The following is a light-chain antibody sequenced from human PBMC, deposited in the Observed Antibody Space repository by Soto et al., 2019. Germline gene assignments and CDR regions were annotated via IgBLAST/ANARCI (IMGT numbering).Light chain of an antibody. J-gene: IGLJ2*01. CDR3: RTWDSSLSAVV. V-gene: IGLV1-51*01. CDR1: TSNIGNNY. Sequence: QSVLTQPPSVSAAPGQKVTISCSGSTSNIGNNYVSWYQQLPGTAPKLVIYDNHKRPSGIADRFSGSKSGTSATLGITGLQTGVEAECYCRTWDSSLSAVVFGGGTKLTVL. CDR2: DNH.